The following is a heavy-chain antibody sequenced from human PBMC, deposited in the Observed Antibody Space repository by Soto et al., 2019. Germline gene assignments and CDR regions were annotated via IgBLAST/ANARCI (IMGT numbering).Heavy chain of an antibody. CDR3: TTGSVEGF. Sequence: EVQLVASGGGLVKPGGSLRLSCEASGFSVSNAWMNWVRQAPGKGLEWVGRIKTRDEGETTNYAAPVKGRFTIARDDSKNTLYLQMNSLKTEDTAVYYCTTGSVEGFWGQGTTVTVSS. CDR2: IKTRDEGETT. J-gene: IGHJ6*02. D-gene: IGHD2-21*01. V-gene: IGHV3-15*07. CDR1: GFSVSNAW.